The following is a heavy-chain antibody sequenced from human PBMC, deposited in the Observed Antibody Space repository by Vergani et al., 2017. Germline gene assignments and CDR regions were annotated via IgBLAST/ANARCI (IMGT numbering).Heavy chain of an antibody. CDR2: IIPIFGTA. Sequence: QVQLVQSGAEVKKPGSSVKVSCKASGGTCSSYAISWVRQAPGQGLEWMGGIIPIFGTANYAQKFQGRVTITADESTSTAYMELSSLRSEDTAVYYCAVRIAAAGSSYYYGMDVWGQGTTVTVSS. D-gene: IGHD6-13*01. V-gene: IGHV1-69*01. CDR1: GGTCSSYA. J-gene: IGHJ6*02. CDR3: AVRIAAAGSSYYYGMDV.